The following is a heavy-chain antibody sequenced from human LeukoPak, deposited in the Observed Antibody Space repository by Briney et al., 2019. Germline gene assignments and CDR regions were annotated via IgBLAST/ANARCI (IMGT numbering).Heavy chain of an antibody. V-gene: IGHV4-4*02. CDR3: ARPYANYDILTGYSHNWFDP. J-gene: IGHJ5*02. D-gene: IGHD3-9*01. CDR1: GGSISNNNW. Sequence: PSETLSLTCSVSGGSISNNNWWSWVRQSPGKGLEWIGSIYYSGSTYYNPSLKSRVTISVDTSKNQFSLKLSSVTAADTAVYYCARPYANYDILTGYSHNWFDPWGQGTLVTVSS. CDR2: IYYSGST.